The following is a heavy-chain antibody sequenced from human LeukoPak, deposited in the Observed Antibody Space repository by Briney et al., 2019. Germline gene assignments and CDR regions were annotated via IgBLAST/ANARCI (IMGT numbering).Heavy chain of an antibody. V-gene: IGHV3-23*01. CDR3: AKDTGYYYDSSGYRAPDY. D-gene: IGHD3-22*01. J-gene: IGHJ4*02. CDR2: ISGSGGST. CDR1: GFTFSSYA. Sequence: GGSLRLSCAASGFTFSSYAMSWVRQAPGKGLEWVSAISGSGGSTSYADSVKGRFTISRDNSKKTLYLQMRSVRAEDTAVYYCAKDTGYYYDSSGYRAPDYWGQGTLVTVSS.